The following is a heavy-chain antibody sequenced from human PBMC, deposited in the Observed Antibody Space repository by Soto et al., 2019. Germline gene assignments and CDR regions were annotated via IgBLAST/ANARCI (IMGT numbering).Heavy chain of an antibody. V-gene: IGHV4-4*07. CDR2: IYNSGII. Sequence: KPSETLSLTCSVFGDSISRYYWSWIRQPAGKGLEFIGRIYNSGIINYNPSLESRVTMSVDPSKNQISLQLSSATAADTAMYYCARGPYCGEECYFAYWGQGTLVTVSS. CDR3: ARGPYCGEECYFAY. CDR1: GDSISRYY. D-gene: IGHD3-10*01. J-gene: IGHJ4*02.